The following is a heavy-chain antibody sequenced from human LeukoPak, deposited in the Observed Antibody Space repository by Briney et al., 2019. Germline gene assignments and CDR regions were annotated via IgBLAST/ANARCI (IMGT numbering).Heavy chain of an antibody. J-gene: IGHJ4*02. D-gene: IGHD4-23*01. Sequence: SETLSLTCTVSGGSISSSSYYWGWIRQPPGKGLEWIGSIYYSGSTYYNPSLKSRVTISVDTSKNQFSLKLSSVTAADTAVYYCARLDDDGGNIDYWGQGTLVTVSS. CDR1: GGSISSSSYY. CDR2: IYYSGST. V-gene: IGHV4-39*01. CDR3: ARLDDDGGNIDY.